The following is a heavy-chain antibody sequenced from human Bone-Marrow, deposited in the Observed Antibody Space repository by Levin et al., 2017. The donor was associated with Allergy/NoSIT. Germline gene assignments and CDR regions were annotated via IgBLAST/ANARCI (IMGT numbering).Heavy chain of an antibody. CDR2: IRSKAYGGTT. CDR1: GFTFGDYA. D-gene: IGHD3-22*01. V-gene: IGHV3-49*04. J-gene: IGHJ3*02. CDR3: TSYYYDSSGYLHAFDI. Sequence: GESLKISCTASGFTFGDYAMSWVRQAPGKGLEWVGFIRSKAYGGTTEYAASVKGRFTISRDDSKSIAYLQMNSLKTEDTAVYYCTSYYYDSSGYLHAFDIWGQGTMVTVSS.